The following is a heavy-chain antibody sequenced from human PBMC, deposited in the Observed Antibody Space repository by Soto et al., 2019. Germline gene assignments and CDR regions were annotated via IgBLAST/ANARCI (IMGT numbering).Heavy chain of an antibody. CDR3: ARGRYGDY. CDR2: ISAHNVNT. V-gene: IGHV1-18*01. J-gene: IGHJ4*02. CDR1: GYGFTTYG. Sequence: QIHLVQSGAEVKKPGASVKVSCKGSGYGFTTYGITWVRQAPGRGLEWMAWISAHNVNTNYAQKLQGRVTVTRDTSTSTAYMELRGLRSDDTAVYYCARGRYGDYWGQGALVTVSS. D-gene: IGHD1-1*01.